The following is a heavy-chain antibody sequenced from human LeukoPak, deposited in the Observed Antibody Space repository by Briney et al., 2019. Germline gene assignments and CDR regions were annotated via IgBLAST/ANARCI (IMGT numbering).Heavy chain of an antibody. CDR3: ARDPGVRWLVGFDY. V-gene: IGHV3-33*01. J-gene: IGHJ4*02. CDR1: GFTFSTYG. CDR2: IWYDGSNK. Sequence: GGSLRLSCAASGFTFSTYGMHWVRQAPGKGLEWVADIWYDGSNKYYEDSVKGRFTISRDSSKNTLYLQMNSLRAEDTAVYYCARDPGVRWLVGFDYWGQGTLVTVSS. D-gene: IGHD6-19*01.